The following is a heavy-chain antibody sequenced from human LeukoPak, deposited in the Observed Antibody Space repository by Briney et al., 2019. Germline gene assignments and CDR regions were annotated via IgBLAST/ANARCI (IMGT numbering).Heavy chain of an antibody. CDR3: ARGNLLLWFGEFLNWFDP. J-gene: IGHJ5*02. Sequence: SETLSLTCTVSGGSISSYYWSWIRQPPGKGLEWIGYIYYSGSTNYNPSLKSRVTISVDTSKNQFSLKLSSVTAADTAVYYCARGNLLLWFGEFLNWFDPWGQGTLVTVSS. CDR2: IYYSGST. D-gene: IGHD3-10*01. V-gene: IGHV4-59*01. CDR1: GGSISSYY.